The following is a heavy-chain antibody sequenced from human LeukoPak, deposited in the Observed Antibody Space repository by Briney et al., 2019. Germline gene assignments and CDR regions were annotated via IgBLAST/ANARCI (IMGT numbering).Heavy chain of an antibody. Sequence: NSSETLSLTCTVSGGSISSSSYYWGWIRQPPGKGLEWIGSIYYSGSTYYNPSLKSRVTISVDTSKNQFSLKLSSVTAADTAVYYCARPVTYYYDSSGYFDYWGQGTLVTVSS. CDR1: GGSISSSSYY. D-gene: IGHD3-22*01. CDR3: ARPVTYYYDSSGYFDY. CDR2: IYYSGST. V-gene: IGHV4-39*07. J-gene: IGHJ4*02.